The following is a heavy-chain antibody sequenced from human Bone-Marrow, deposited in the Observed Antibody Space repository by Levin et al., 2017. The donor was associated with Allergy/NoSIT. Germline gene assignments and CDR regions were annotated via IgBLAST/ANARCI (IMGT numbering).Heavy chain of an antibody. V-gene: IGHV3-23*01. J-gene: IGHJ4*02. CDR1: GFPFSSYA. CDR3: AKEPGYSIGWGIDH. CDR2: ISGSGAGT. Sequence: GGSLRLSCAASGFPFSSYAMSWVRQAPGKGLEWVATISGSGAGTDYAESVKGRFTISRDKSNNTLSLQMNSLSAEDTAVYYCAKEPGYSIGWGIDHWGQGTLVTVSS. D-gene: IGHD6-19*01.